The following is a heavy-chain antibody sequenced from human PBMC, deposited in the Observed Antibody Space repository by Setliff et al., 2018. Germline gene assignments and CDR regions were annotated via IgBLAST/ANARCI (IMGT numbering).Heavy chain of an antibody. Sequence: PGGSLRLSCAASGFTVSSNYMSWVRQAPGEGLEWVSVIYSGGSTYYADSVKGRFTISRDNSKNTLYVQMNSLRAEDTAVYYCARVRDSSWKNWFDPWGQGTLVTVSS. CDR3: ARVRDSSWKNWFDP. D-gene: IGHD6-13*01. CDR2: IYSGGST. V-gene: IGHV3-66*02. J-gene: IGHJ5*02. CDR1: GFTVSSNY.